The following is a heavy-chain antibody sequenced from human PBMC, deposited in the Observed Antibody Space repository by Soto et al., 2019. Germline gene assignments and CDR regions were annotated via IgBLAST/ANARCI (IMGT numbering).Heavy chain of an antibody. Sequence: QLQLQESGSGLVKPSQTLSLTCAVSGGSISSGGYSWSWIRQPPGKGLEWIGYIYHSGNTYYNPSLKSRVTISVDRSKYQFSLKLSSVTAADTAVYYCARDGVGYGSWSFDYWGQGTLVTVSS. J-gene: IGHJ4*02. CDR3: ARDGVGYGSWSFDY. CDR2: IYHSGNT. D-gene: IGHD3-10*01. CDR1: GGSISSGGYS. V-gene: IGHV4-30-2*01.